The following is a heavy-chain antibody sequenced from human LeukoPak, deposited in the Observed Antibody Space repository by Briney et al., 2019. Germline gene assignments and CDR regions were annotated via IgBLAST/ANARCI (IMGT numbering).Heavy chain of an antibody. J-gene: IGHJ6*03. CDR1: GYTFTSYG. Sequence: GASVKVSCKASGYTFTSYGISWVRQAPGQGLEWMGGIIPIFGTANYAQKFQGRVTITTDESTSTAYMELSSLRSEDTAVYYCASQRITGTGYYYYMDVWGKGTTVTVSS. D-gene: IGHD1-20*01. CDR3: ASQRITGTGYYYYMDV. V-gene: IGHV1-69*05. CDR2: IIPIFGTA.